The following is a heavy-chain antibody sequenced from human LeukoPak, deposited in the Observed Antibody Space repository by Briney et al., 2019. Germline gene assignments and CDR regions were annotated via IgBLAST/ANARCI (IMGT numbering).Heavy chain of an antibody. V-gene: IGHV3-7*01. CDR2: IKQDGSEK. CDR1: GFTFSNFW. CDR3: AIQKADLITMIRGILAF. D-gene: IGHD3-10*01. Sequence: PGGSLRLSCAASGFTFSNFWMSWVRQTPGKGLEWVANIKQDGSEKYYVDSVKGRFTISRDNAKNSLSLQMNSLRAEDTAVYYCAIQKADLITMIRGILAFWGQGTLVTVSS. J-gene: IGHJ4*02.